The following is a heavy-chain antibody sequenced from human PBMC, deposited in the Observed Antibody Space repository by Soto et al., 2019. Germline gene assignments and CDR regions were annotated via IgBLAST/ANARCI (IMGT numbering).Heavy chain of an antibody. CDR3: WSVSGNYDAFDI. J-gene: IGHJ3*02. V-gene: IGHV1-8*01. CDR2: MNPNSGNT. Sequence: QVQLVQSGAEVKKPGASVKVSCKASGYTFTSYDINWVRQATGQGLEWMGWMNPNSGNTGYAQKFQGRVTMTSNTSISTAYMELSSLRSEDTAVYCCWSVSGNYDAFDIWGQGTMVTVSS. D-gene: IGHD1-26*01. CDR1: GYTFTSYD.